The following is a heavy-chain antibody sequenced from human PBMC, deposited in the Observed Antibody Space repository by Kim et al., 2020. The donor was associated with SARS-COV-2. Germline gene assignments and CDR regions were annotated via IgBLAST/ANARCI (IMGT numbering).Heavy chain of an antibody. CDR3: ARNRNYFYYMDV. J-gene: IGHJ6*03. Sequence: TNYATPGKGRFTISRDNSKNTLYLQMSSLRVEDTAIYFCARNRNYFYYMDVWGKGTTVAVSS. CDR2: T. V-gene: IGHV3-66*01.